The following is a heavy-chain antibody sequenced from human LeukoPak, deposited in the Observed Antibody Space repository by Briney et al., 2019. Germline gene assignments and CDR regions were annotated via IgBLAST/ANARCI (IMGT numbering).Heavy chain of an antibody. CDR3: ARGRSEGCSSTSCHLRAYYYYYMDV. CDR1: GYTFTSYA. J-gene: IGHJ6*03. D-gene: IGHD2-2*01. Sequence: SVKVSCKASGYTFTSYAISWVRQAPGQGLEWMGGIIPIFGTANYAQKFQGRVTITADESTSTAYMELSSLRSEDTAVYYCARGRSEGCSSTSCHLRAYYYYYMDVWGKGTTVTVSS. CDR2: IIPIFGTA. V-gene: IGHV1-69*13.